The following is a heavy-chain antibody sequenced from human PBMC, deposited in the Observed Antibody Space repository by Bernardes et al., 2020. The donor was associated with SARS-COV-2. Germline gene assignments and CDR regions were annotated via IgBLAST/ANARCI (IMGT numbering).Heavy chain of an antibody. D-gene: IGHD6-13*01. Sequence: GGSLRLSCAASGFTVSTNYMSWVRQAPGKGPEWVSVIYPGGNTYSADSVKGRFSISRDNSKNTMFLQMNGLTTEDTAVYFCVRDYPDPADWGQGTLVTFSS. V-gene: IGHV3-66*01. CDR1: GFTVSTNY. CDR2: IYPGGNT. J-gene: IGHJ4*02. CDR3: VRDYPDPAD.